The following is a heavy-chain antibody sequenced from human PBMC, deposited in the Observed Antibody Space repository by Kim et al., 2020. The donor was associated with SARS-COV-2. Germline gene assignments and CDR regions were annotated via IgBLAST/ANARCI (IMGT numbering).Heavy chain of an antibody. V-gene: IGHV4-34*01. D-gene: IGHD1-7*01. Sequence: SETLSLTCAVYGGSFSGYYWSWIRQPPGKGLEWIGEINHSGSTNYNPSLKSRVTISVDTSKNQFSLKLSSVTAADTAVYYCARRADWDYYFDYWGQGTLV. CDR1: GGSFSGYY. CDR3: ARRADWDYYFDY. J-gene: IGHJ4*02. CDR2: INHSGST.